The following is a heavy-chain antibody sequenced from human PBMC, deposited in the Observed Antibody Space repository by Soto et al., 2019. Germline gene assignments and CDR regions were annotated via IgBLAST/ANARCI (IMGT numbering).Heavy chain of an antibody. CDR3: ARDGYFDY. V-gene: IGHV1-24*01. CDR1: GYTLTELS. Sequence: ASVKVSCKVSGYTLTELSMHWVGQAPGKGLEWMGGSDLEDAETIYVQKFQGSVTMTEDTSTSTAYMELRSLRSDDTAVYYCARDGYFDYWGRGNLVTVSS. J-gene: IGHJ4*02. CDR2: SDLEDAET.